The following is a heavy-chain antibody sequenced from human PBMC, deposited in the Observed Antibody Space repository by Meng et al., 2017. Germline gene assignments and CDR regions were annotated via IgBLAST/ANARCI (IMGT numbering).Heavy chain of an antibody. CDR1: GGSISSYY. CDR2: IYYSGST. D-gene: IGHD2/OR15-2a*01. Sequence: SETLSLTCTVSGGSISSYYWSWIRQPPGKGLEWIGYIYYSGSTNYNPSLKGRVTISVDTSKNQFSLKLSSVTAADTAVYYCARGILAVDYYYGMDVWGQGTTVTVSS. CDR3: ARGILAVDYYYGMDV. V-gene: IGHV4-59*01. J-gene: IGHJ6*02.